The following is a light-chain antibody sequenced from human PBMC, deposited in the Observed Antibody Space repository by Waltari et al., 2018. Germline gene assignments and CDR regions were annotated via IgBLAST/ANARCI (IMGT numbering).Light chain of an antibody. V-gene: IGKV1-5*03. J-gene: IGKJ1*01. CDR2: KTS. CDR1: QTIGTS. Sequence: DIQMTQSPSTLSASVGDRVSITCRASQTIGTSLAWYQQKPGRPPKLLIYKTSRLDSGVPSRFSGSGSGTEFTLTISSLQPDDFATYYCHQYNSYSTWTFGQG. CDR3: HQYNSYSTWT.